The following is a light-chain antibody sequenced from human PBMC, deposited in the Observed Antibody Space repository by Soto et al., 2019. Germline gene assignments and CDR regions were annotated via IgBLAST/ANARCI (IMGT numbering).Light chain of an antibody. CDR1: QSVRSN. V-gene: IGKV3-15*01. Sequence: EIVMTQSPATLSVSPGERATLSCRASQSVRSNLAWYQQKPGQAPRLRIYGASTRATGIPARFSGSGSGTEFTLTISSLQSEDFAVYYCQQYNNWTPWTFGQGTKVEIK. CDR2: GAS. J-gene: IGKJ1*01. CDR3: QQYNNWTPWT.